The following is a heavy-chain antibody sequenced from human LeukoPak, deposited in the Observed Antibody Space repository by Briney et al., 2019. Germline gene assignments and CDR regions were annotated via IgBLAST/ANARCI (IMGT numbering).Heavy chain of an antibody. CDR2: ISYDGSNK. V-gene: IGHV3-30*04. CDR1: GFTFSSYA. J-gene: IGHJ4*02. D-gene: IGHD4-17*01. Sequence: PGGSLRLSCAASGFTFSSYAMHWVRQAPGKGLEWVAIISYDGSNKDYADSVKGRFTISRDNSRNTLYLQMNSLRAEDTAVYYCATKTDDYGDYDYFDYWGQGTLVTVSS. CDR3: ATKTDDYGDYDYFDY.